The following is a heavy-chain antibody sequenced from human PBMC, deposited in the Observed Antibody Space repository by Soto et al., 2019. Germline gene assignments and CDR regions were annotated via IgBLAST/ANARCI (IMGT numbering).Heavy chain of an antibody. V-gene: IGHV3-23*01. Sequence: GGSLRLSCAASGFTVSSYAMSWVRQAPGKGLEWVSAISGSGGSTYYADSVKGRFTISRDNSKNTLYLQMNSLRAEDTAVYYCAKAVSDVLRFLEWLPDDAFDIWGQGTMVTVSS. J-gene: IGHJ3*02. CDR1: GFTVSSYA. CDR2: ISGSGGST. D-gene: IGHD3-3*01. CDR3: AKAVSDVLRFLEWLPDDAFDI.